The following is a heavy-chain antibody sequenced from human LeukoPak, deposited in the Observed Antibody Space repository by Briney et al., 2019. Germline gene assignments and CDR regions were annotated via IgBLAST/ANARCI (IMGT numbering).Heavy chain of an antibody. CDR1: GGSISSYY. J-gene: IGHJ6*02. V-gene: IGHV4-59*01. D-gene: IGHD3-9*01. Sequence: PSETLSLTCTVSGGSISSYYWSWIRQPPRKGLEWIGYIYYSGSTNYNPSLKSRVTISVDTSKNQFSLKLSSVTAADTAVYYCARGLDFDWLLPYYYYYGMDVWGQGTTVTVSS. CDR3: ARGLDFDWLLPYYYYYGMDV. CDR2: IYYSGST.